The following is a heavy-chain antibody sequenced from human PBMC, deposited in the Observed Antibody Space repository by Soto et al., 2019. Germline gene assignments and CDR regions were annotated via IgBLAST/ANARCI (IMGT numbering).Heavy chain of an antibody. J-gene: IGHJ6*02. CDR1: GGAFSGYY. CDR3: ARAPGIAVAAYYYGMDV. D-gene: IGHD6-19*01. CDR2: KEHGGST. Sequence: SETLSLTCAVYGGAFSGYYWTWVRQTPGKGLEWIGEKEHGGSTTYNPSLQSRITINPDTSKNQFSLQLNSVTPEDTAVYYCARAPGIAVAAYYYGMDVWGQGTTVTVSS. V-gene: IGHV4-34*01.